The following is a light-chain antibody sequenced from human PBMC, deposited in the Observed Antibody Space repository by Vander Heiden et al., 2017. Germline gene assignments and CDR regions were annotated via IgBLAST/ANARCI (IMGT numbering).Light chain of an antibody. CDR2: DAS. V-gene: IGKV1-33*01. CDR3: QQYDNLLFT. Sequence: DIQMNQPPSSLSASVGDRVTITCQASQGISNYLNWYQQKPGKAPKLLIYDASNLETGVPSRFSGSGSGTDFTFTISSLQPEDIATYYCQQYDNLLFTFGPGTKVDIK. J-gene: IGKJ3*01. CDR1: QGISNY.